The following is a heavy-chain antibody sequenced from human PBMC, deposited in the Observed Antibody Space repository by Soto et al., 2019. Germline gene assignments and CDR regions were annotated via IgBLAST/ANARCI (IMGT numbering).Heavy chain of an antibody. V-gene: IGHV4-39*01. CDR2: IYYSGST. J-gene: IGHJ6*02. CDR3: ARLSTGGYGMDV. CDR1: GGSISSSSYY. Sequence: SETLSLTCTVSGGSISSSSYYWGWIRQPPGKGLEWIGSIYYSGSTYYNPSLKSRVTISVDTSKNQFSLKLSSVTAADTAVYYCARLSTGGYGMDVWGQGTTVTVSS. D-gene: IGHD3-3*02.